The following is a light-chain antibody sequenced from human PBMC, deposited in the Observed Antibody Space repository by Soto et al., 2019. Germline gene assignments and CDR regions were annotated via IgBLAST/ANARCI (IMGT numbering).Light chain of an antibody. Sequence: EIVLTQSPGTVSLSPGERATLSCRASQSVSDSFLAWYQQTPGQAPRLLIYGASSRATGIPDRFSGSGSGSDFTLTITRLEPEDFALYYCQQYGRSPPTFGQGTRPEIK. V-gene: IGKV3-20*01. CDR1: QSVSDSF. CDR3: QQYGRSPPT. J-gene: IGKJ5*01. CDR2: GAS.